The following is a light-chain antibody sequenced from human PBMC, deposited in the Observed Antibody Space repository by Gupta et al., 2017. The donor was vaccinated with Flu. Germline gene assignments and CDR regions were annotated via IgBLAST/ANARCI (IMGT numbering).Light chain of an antibody. J-gene: IGKJ4*01. CDR2: GAS. V-gene: IGKV3-20*01. Sequence: TPALPPGNSATSTCRARQSVRNAHLSWYQQRPGQPPRLVIYGASSRASGIPDRFSGSGSGTDFTLKISRLEAEDVAVYYCKQYVPLPITFGGGTKVEIK. CDR1: QSVRNAH. CDR3: KQYVPLPIT.